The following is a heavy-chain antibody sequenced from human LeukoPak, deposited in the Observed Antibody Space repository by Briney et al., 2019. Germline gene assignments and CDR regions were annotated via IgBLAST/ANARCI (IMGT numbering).Heavy chain of an antibody. CDR2: IYYSGST. J-gene: IGHJ4*02. D-gene: IGHD3-22*01. Sequence: PSETLSLTCTVSGGSISSYYWSWIRQPPGKGLEWIGYIYYSGSTNYNPSLKSRVTISVDTSKNQFSLKLSSVTAADTAVYHCARDGGVYYYDSSGFFDYWGQGTLVTVSS. CDR3: ARDGGVYYYDSSGFFDY. V-gene: IGHV4-59*01. CDR1: GGSISSYY.